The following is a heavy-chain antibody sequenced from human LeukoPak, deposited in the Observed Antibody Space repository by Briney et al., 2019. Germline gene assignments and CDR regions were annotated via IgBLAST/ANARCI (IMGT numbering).Heavy chain of an antibody. Sequence: GGSLRLSCAASGFTFSSYAMSWVRQAPGKGLEWVSAISGSGGSTYYADSVKGRFTISRDNSKNTLYLQMNSLRAEDTGVYYCEGYYYGSGSPDYWGQGTLVTVSS. CDR2: ISGSGGST. D-gene: IGHD3-10*01. V-gene: IGHV3-23*01. CDR3: EGYYYGSGSPDY. CDR1: GFTFSSYA. J-gene: IGHJ4*02.